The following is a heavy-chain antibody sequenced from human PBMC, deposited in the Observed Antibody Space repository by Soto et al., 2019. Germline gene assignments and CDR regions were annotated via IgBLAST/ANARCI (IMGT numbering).Heavy chain of an antibody. J-gene: IGHJ6*02. CDR1: GGSISSGGYY. Sequence: PSETLSLTCTVSGGSISSGGYYWSWIRQHPGKGLEWIGSIYYSGSTYFNPSLKSRVTISVDTSKNQFSLKLSSVTAADTAVYYCATGAAANSYYYYYGMDVWGQGTTVIVSS. D-gene: IGHD6-13*01. V-gene: IGHV4-39*01. CDR3: ATGAAANSYYYYYGMDV. CDR2: IYYSGST.